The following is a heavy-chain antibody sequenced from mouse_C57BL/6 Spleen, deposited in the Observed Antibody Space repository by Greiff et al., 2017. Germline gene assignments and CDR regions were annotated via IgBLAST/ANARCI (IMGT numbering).Heavy chain of an antibody. Sequence: QVQLLQSGAELVRPGTSVKVSCKASGYAFTNYLIEWVKQRPGQGLEWIGVINPGSGGTNYNEQFKGKATLTADKSSSTAYMQLSSLTSEDSAVYFCARLMDGYPFAYWGQGTLVTVSA. CDR3: ARLMDGYPFAY. CDR2: INPGSGGT. V-gene: IGHV1-54*01. J-gene: IGHJ3*01. D-gene: IGHD2-3*01. CDR1: GYAFTNYL.